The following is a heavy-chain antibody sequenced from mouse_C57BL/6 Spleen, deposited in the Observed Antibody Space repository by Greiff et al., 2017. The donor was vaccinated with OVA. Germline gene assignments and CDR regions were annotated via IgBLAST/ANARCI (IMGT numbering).Heavy chain of an antibody. J-gene: IGHJ3*01. CDR1: GYTFTDYN. CDR3: SRHSFGFTGFAY. Sequence: EVQLQQSGPELVKPGASVKIPCKASGYTFTDYNMDWVKQSHGKSLEWIGDINPNNGGIIYNQKFKGKFTLTVDKSSSTAYMELRSLTSEDTAVYYCSRHSFGFTGFAYWSQGALVTVSA. CDR2: INPNNGGI. D-gene: IGHD1-2*01. V-gene: IGHV1-18*01.